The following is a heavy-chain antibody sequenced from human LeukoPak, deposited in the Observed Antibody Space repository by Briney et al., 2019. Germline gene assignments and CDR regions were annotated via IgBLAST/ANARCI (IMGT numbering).Heavy chain of an antibody. V-gene: IGHV3-30-3*01. CDR2: ISYDGSNK. D-gene: IGHD6-6*01. J-gene: IGHJ4*02. CDR3: ARHSSSFWDY. CDR1: GFTFSSYA. Sequence: PGGTLRLSCAASGFTFSSYAMHWVRQAPGKGLEWVAVISYDGSNKYYADSVKGRFTLSRDNSKNTLYLQMNSLRAEDTAVYYCARHSSSFWDYWGQGTLVTVSS.